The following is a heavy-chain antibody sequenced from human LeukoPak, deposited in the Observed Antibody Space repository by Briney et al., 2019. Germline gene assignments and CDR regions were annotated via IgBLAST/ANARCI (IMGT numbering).Heavy chain of an antibody. CDR2: INHSGST. Sequence: SETLSLTCAVYGGSFSGYYWSWIRQPPGKGLEWIGEINHSGSTNYNPSIKSRVTISVGTSKNQFSLKLSSVTAADTAVYYCHTSPRGEPRSSRARDYWGQGTLVTVSS. CDR3: HTSPRGEPRSSRARDY. CDR1: GGSFSGYY. J-gene: IGHJ4*02. V-gene: IGHV4-34*01. D-gene: IGHD1-14*01.